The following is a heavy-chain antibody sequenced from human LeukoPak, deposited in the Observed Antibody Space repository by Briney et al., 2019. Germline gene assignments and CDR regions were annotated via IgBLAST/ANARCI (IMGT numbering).Heavy chain of an antibody. J-gene: IGHJ4*02. V-gene: IGHV7-4-1*02. CDR1: GYTLKRYA. Sequence: GASVKVSCKASGYTLKRYAMNWVRQAPGQGLEWMGWININTGNPRYAQGFTGRFVFSLDTSVSTTYLQISSLKAEDTAVYYCAREDYDYLWGSYRQFDYWGQGTLVTVSS. D-gene: IGHD3-16*02. CDR3: AREDYDYLWGSYRQFDY. CDR2: ININTGNP.